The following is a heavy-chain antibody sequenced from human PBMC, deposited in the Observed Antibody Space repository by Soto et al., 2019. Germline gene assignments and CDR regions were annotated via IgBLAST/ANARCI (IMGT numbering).Heavy chain of an antibody. D-gene: IGHD1-1*01. CDR2: INAGNGNT. J-gene: IGHJ4*02. CDR3: ARVVHGGYYFDY. CDR1: GYTFTSYA. Sequence: ASVKVSCKASGYTFTSYAMHWVRQAPGQRLEWMGWINAGNGNTKYSQKFQGRVTITRDTSASTAYMELSSLRSEDTAVYYCARVVHGGYYFDYWGQGTLVTVSS. V-gene: IGHV1-3*01.